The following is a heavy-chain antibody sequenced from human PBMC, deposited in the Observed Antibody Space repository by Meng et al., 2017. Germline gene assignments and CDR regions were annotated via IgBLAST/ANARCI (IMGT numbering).Heavy chain of an antibody. Sequence: VQLVQSAAELKNACAAVKVSCKGSGYTFTSYAMNWVRQAPGQGLEWMGWINTNTGNPTYAQGFTGRFVFSLDTSVSTAYLQISSLKAEDTAVYYCAREGRVDFDYWGQGTLVTVSS. CDR3: AREGRVDFDY. CDR1: GYTFTSYA. D-gene: IGHD1-26*01. V-gene: IGHV7-4-1*02. CDR2: INTNTGNP. J-gene: IGHJ4*02.